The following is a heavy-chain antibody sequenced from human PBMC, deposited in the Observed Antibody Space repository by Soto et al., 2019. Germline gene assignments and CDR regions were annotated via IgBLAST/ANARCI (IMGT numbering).Heavy chain of an antibody. CDR1: GGSFSGYY. D-gene: IGHD3-3*01. CDR3: ARTNYDFWSGYSWFDP. Sequence: SETLSLTCAVYGGSFSGYYWSWIRQPPGRGLEWIGEINHSGSTNYNPSLKSRVTISVDTPKNQFSLKLSSVTAADTAVYYCARTNYDFWSGYSWFDPWGQGTQVTVSS. J-gene: IGHJ5*02. V-gene: IGHV4-34*01. CDR2: INHSGST.